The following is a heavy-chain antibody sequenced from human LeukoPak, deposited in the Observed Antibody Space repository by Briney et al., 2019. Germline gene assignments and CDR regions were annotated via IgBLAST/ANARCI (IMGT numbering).Heavy chain of an antibody. J-gene: IGHJ4*02. V-gene: IGHV1-69*13. D-gene: IGHD2-2*01. CDR1: GGTSSCYA. CDR3: ARAEGSSPSFLFDY. Sequence: SVKVSFKASGGTSSCYAISMVRQAPGQGLEWMGEIIPIFGTANYAQKFQGRVTITAGESTSTAYMELSCLRSEDTAVYYCARAEGSSPSFLFDYWGQGTLVTVSS. CDR2: IIPIFGTA.